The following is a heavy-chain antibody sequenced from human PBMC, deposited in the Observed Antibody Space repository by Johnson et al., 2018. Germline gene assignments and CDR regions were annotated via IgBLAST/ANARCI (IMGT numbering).Heavy chain of an antibody. CDR3: AREAVVEAATPGWFDF. D-gene: IGHD2-15*01. CDR1: GFTFSSYW. Sequence: VQLVQSGGGLVQPGGSLRLSCAASGFTFSSYWMHWVRQAPGKGLVWVSRINSDWSSTNYTDSVKGRFTISRDNAKNTLVLQMNSLRAEDTAVYYCAREAVVEAATPGWFDFWGQGSLVTVSS. CDR2: INSDWSST. V-gene: IGHV3-74*01. J-gene: IGHJ5*01.